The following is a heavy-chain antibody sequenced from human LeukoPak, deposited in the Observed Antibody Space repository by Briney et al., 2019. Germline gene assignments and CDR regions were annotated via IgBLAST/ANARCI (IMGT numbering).Heavy chain of an antibody. Sequence: PSETLSLTCAVSGVSISSGDYYWTWIRQPPGKGLEWIGYISYSGSTYYNPSLKSGITISLDTSKNRISLKVTSVTAADTAVYYCARDENSYYMDVWGTGTTVTVSS. CDR1: GVSISSGDYY. CDR3: ARDENSYYMDV. V-gene: IGHV4-30-4*08. CDR2: ISYSGST. J-gene: IGHJ6*03.